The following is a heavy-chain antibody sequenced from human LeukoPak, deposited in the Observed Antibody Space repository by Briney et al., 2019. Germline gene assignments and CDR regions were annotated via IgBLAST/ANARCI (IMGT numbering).Heavy chain of an antibody. CDR2: IYHSGST. D-gene: IGHD6-13*01. Sequence: SETLSLTCAVSGYSISSGYYWGWIRQPPGKGLEWIGSIYHSGSTYYNPSLKSRVTISVDTSKNQFSLKLSSVTAADTAVYYCASLLIAAAGTGFWFDPWRQGTLVTVSS. CDR1: GYSISSGYY. J-gene: IGHJ5*02. V-gene: IGHV4-38-2*01. CDR3: ASLLIAAAGTGFWFDP.